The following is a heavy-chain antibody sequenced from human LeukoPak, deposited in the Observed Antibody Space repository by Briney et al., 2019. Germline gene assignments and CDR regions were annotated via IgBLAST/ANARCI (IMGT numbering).Heavy chain of an antibody. J-gene: IGHJ4*02. D-gene: IGHD3-16*01. CDR3: ARDMSSAGEDSVY. CDR2: ISYDGSNK. Sequence: GGSLRLSCAASGFTFSSYAMHWVRQAPGKGLEWVAVISYDGSNKYYADSVKGRFTISRDNSKNTLYLQMNSLRAEDTAVYYCARDMSSAGEDSVYWGQGTLVTVSS. V-gene: IGHV3-30-3*01. CDR1: GFTFSSYA.